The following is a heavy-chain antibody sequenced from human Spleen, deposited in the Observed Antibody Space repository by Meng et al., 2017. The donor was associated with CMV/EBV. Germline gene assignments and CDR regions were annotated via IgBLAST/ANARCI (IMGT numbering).Heavy chain of an antibody. CDR1: GFMFRNYG. J-gene: IGHJ5*02. CDR3: TRASALNYFDP. D-gene: IGHD5-24*01. V-gene: IGHV3-30*02. Sequence: GESLKISCAASGFMFRNYGMHWVRQAPGIGLEWLAFIRSDRKNIFYADSVKGRFTISRDNSNNTLYLQMNGLRSDDTAVYYCTRASALNYFDPLGPGNPGHRLL. CDR2: IRSDRKNI.